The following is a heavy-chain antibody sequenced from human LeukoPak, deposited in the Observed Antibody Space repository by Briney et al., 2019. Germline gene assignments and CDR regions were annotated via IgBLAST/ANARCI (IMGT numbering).Heavy chain of an antibody. J-gene: IGHJ4*02. CDR3: GRRPAGSCIDY. V-gene: IGHV3-30-3*01. D-gene: IGHD1-26*01. CDR1: RFTFSTYA. Sequence: TGGSLRLSCAASRFTFSTYAIHWVRQAPGKGLEWVAVFSYEGSTKYYADSVEGRFTIYRDNSENTLYLQMDSLRPEDTAVYYCGRRPAGSCIDYWGQGTLVTVFS. CDR2: FSYEGSTK.